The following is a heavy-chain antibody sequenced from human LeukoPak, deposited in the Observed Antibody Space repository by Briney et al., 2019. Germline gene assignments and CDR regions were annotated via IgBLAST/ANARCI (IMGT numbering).Heavy chain of an antibody. V-gene: IGHV3-33*08. D-gene: IGHD6-13*01. J-gene: IGHJ4*02. CDR2: IGNTGQAK. Sequence: PGGSLRLSCAASGFTFSSYGIHWVRQAPGKGLEWVAVIGNTGQAKYYADSVRGRFTISRDYSRNSLYLQMNSLRGEDTAVYYCARGFYDSSNYYGLFDNWGQGTLVSVSS. CDR1: GFTFSSYG. CDR3: ARGFYDSSNYYGLFDN.